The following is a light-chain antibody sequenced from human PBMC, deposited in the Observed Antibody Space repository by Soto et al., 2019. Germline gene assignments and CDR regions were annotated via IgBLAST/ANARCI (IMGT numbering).Light chain of an antibody. V-gene: IGKV3-20*01. J-gene: IGKJ5*01. CDR3: QQSDRSPT. CDR1: QSVSGG. CDR2: ATS. Sequence: IVLTQSPGTLSLSPGERATLSCRASQSVSGGLAWYQQKPGQAPRLLLYATSKRASGIPDRFSGSGSGRDFTLAISRLEPEDFAVYYGQQSDRSPTFGQGTRLDI.